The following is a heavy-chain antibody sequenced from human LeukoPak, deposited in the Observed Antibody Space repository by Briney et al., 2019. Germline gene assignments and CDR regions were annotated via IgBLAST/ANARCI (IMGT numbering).Heavy chain of an antibody. CDR2: IYTGDST. CDR1: GFTVSSNY. J-gene: IGHJ4*02. D-gene: IGHD3-10*01. Sequence: PGGSLRLSCAASGFTVSSNYMNRVRQAPGKGLEWISIIYTGDSTYYADSVKGRFTISRDNSKNTVYLRMNSLRAEDTAVYYCAREQPPGVYFDYWGQGTLVTVSS. CDR3: AREQPPGVYFDY. V-gene: IGHV3-53*01.